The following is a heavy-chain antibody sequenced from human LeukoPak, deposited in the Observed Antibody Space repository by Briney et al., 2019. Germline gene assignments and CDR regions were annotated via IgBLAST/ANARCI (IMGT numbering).Heavy chain of an antibody. D-gene: IGHD3-3*01. CDR1: GYTFTSYY. CDR2: INPSGGST. V-gene: IGHV1-46*01. J-gene: IGHJ3*02. CDR3: AREVPGPLGAFDI. Sequence: GASVKVSCKASGYTFTSYYMHWVRQAPGQGLEWMGIINPSGGSTSYAQKFQGRVTMTRDMSTGTVYMELSSLRSEDTAVYYCAREVPGPLGAFDIWGQGTMVTVSS.